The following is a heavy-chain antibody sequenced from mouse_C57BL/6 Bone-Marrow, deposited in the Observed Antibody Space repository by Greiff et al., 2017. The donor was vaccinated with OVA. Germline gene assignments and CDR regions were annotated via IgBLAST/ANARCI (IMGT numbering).Heavy chain of an antibody. V-gene: IGHV10-1*01. CDR3: VRHEDYYGSSYGFDY. J-gene: IGHJ2*01. CDR1: GFSFNTYA. Sequence: EVQLVESGGGLVQPKGSLKLSCAASGFSFNTYAMNWVRQAPGKGLEWVARIRSKSNNYATYYADSVKDRFTISRDESESMLYLQMNNLKTEDTAMYYCVRHEDYYGSSYGFDYWGQGTTLTVSS. D-gene: IGHD1-1*01. CDR2: IRSKSNNYAT.